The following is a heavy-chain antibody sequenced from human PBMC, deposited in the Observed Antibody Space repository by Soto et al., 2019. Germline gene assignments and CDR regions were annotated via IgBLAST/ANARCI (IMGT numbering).Heavy chain of an antibody. Sequence: EVQLLESGEALVQPGGSLRLSCAASGFTYNIYAMSWVRQAPGKGLEWVSGISAGVIDTYYADSVKGRFTVSRDDSKNTLYLQMNSLRADDTAVYYCAKQFSSSTWYPFDHWGRGTLFTVSS. CDR3: AKQFSSSTWYPFDH. CDR2: ISAGVIDT. CDR1: GFTYNIYA. V-gene: IGHV3-23*01. J-gene: IGHJ4*02. D-gene: IGHD6-13*01.